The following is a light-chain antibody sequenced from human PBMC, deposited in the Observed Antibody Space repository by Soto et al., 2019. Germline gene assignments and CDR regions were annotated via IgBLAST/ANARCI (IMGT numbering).Light chain of an antibody. CDR3: QQGDNSPRS. J-gene: IGKJ1*01. CDR1: QSIMSH. CDR2: AAS. V-gene: IGKV1-39*01. Sequence: DIQMTQSPSSLSASVGDRVTITCRASQSIMSHLNWYQHKSGKAPKLLIYAASSMHSGVLSRFSGSGSGTDFTLTISTLQAEDFGTYYCQQGDNSPRSFGQGTKVEIK.